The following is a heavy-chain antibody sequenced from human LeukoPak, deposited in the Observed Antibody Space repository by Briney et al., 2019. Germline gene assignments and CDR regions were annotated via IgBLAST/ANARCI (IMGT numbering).Heavy chain of an antibody. CDR2: ISTYNGNT. V-gene: IGHV1-18*01. J-gene: IGHJ6*03. D-gene: IGHD3-9*01. CDR3: ARDRLPYDILTGIPDNYYYYMDV. CDR1: GYTFTSYG. Sequence: GASVKVSCKASGYTFTSYGISWVRQAPGQGLEWMAWISTYNGNTNYAQKLQGRVTMTTDTSTSTAYMELRSLTSDDTAVYYCARDRLPYDILTGIPDNYYYYMDVWGKGTTVTVSS.